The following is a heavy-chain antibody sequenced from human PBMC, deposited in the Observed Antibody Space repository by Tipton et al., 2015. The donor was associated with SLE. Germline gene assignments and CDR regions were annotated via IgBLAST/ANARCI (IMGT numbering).Heavy chain of an antibody. Sequence: TLSLTCTVSGGSINRNDYYWGWIRQTPGKGLEWIGYVYISGSTYYNPSLQSRVTISIDTSKNQFSLKLSSVTATETAVYYCAKSMGELLYAFDIWGQGTMVTVSS. D-gene: IGHD1-26*01. V-gene: IGHV4-39*01. J-gene: IGHJ3*02. CDR1: GGSINRNDYY. CDR2: VYISGST. CDR3: AKSMGELLYAFDI.